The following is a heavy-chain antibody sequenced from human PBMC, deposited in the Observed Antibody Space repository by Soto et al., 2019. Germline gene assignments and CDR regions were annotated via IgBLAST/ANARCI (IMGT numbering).Heavy chain of an antibody. CDR1: GFVFKDSS. D-gene: IGHD3-22*01. V-gene: IGHV3-73*01. CDR3: TRLISAALDY. CDR2: IRDRAYNYAT. J-gene: IGHJ4*02. Sequence: EVLLVESGGGLVQPGGSLKLSCAASGFVFKDSSIHWVRQASGKGLEWVGCIRDRAYNYATSYAASVKGRFTISKDDSSNTAFLQINSLKAEDTAIYYCTRLISAALDYWGQGARVTVSS.